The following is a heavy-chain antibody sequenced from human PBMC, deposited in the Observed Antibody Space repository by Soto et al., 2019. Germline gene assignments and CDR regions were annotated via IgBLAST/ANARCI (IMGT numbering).Heavy chain of an antibody. D-gene: IGHD4-17*01. J-gene: IGHJ3*02. CDR1: GFTFTNYG. CDR3: ARDRYGGNDALDI. Sequence: QVQLVESGGGVVQPGRSLRLSCAASGFTFTNYGIHWVRQAPGKGLQWVALLYYGGIHKYYADSVKGRFTISRDNSKNTLYLQMNSLRAEDTAIYYCARDRYGGNDALDIWGQGTMVTVSS. V-gene: IGHV3-33*01. CDR2: LYYGGIHK.